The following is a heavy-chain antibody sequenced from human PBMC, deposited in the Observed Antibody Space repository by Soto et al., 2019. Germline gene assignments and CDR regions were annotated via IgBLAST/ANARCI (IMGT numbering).Heavy chain of an antibody. D-gene: IGHD6-19*01. CDR2: IYYSGST. Sequence: SETLYLTCTVSGGSISSYYWSWILQPPGKGLEWIGYIYYSGSTNYNPSLKSRVTISVDTSKNQFSLKLSSVTAADTAVYYCARVGSGWYGTYYYYYMDVWGKGTTVTVSS. CDR1: GGSISSYY. V-gene: IGHV4-59*01. J-gene: IGHJ6*03. CDR3: ARVGSGWYGTYYYYYMDV.